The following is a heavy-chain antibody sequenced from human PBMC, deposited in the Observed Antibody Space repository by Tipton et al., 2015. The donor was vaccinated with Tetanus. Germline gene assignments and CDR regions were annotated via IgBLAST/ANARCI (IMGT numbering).Heavy chain of an antibody. D-gene: IGHD3-22*01. CDR2: IYSSGRT. V-gene: IGHV4-30-4*01. Sequence: TLSLTCTVSGGSISSGDYYWSWIRQPPGKGLEWIGYIYSSGRTYYNPSLKTRVTISLDTSKNQFSLKLSSVTAAGTAVYYCARLRYDSSGYRFDYWGQETLVTVSS. J-gene: IGHJ4*02. CDR1: GGSISSGDYY. CDR3: ARLRYDSSGYRFDY.